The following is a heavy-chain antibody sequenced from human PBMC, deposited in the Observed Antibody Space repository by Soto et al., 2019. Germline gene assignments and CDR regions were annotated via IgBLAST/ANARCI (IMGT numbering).Heavy chain of an antibody. D-gene: IGHD6-13*01. V-gene: IGHV3-74*01. Sequence: GGSLRLSCAASGFTVSSNYMSWVRQAPGKGLVWVSRITSDGSSTSYADSVKGRFTISRDNAKNTLYLQMNSPRAEDTAVYYCAKGRYSTTPKNIDYWGQGTLVTVSS. CDR1: GFTVSSNY. CDR2: ITSDGSST. CDR3: AKGRYSTTPKNIDY. J-gene: IGHJ4*02.